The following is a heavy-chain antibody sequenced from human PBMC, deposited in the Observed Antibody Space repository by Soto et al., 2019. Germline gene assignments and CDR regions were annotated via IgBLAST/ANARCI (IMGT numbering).Heavy chain of an antibody. V-gene: IGHV4-59*01. J-gene: IGHJ5*02. CDR2: IYYSGST. Sequence: SATLSLTCPVSGCSISIYYWSWLRQPQGKGLEWIGYIYYSGSTNYNPSLKSRVTISVDTSKNQFSLKLSSVTAADTAVYYCARDRIAASSGSNWFDPWGQGTLVTVSS. CDR3: ARDRIAASSGSNWFDP. CDR1: GCSISIYY. D-gene: IGHD3-10*01.